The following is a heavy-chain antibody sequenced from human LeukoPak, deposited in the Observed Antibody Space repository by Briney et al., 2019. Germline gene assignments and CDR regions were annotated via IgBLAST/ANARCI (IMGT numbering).Heavy chain of an antibody. V-gene: IGHV3-30*02. Sequence: GGSLRLSCAASGFTFSSYGMHCVRQAPGKGLEWVAFTRYDGSNKYYADSVKGRSTISTHKSTNTLYLQMNSLRAEDTAVYYCARRAGAYSHPYDYWGQGTLVTVSS. J-gene: IGHJ4*02. CDR3: ARRAGAYSHPYDY. D-gene: IGHD4/OR15-4a*01. CDR2: TRYDGSNK. CDR1: GFTFSSYG.